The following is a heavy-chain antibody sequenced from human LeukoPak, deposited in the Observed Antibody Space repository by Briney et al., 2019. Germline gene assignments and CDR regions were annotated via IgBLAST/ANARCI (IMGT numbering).Heavy chain of an antibody. CDR2: TCYRSKWYI. V-gene: IGHV6-1*01. CDR1: GDSVSSHSAA. D-gene: IGHD1-14*01. J-gene: IGHJ4*02. CDR3: ARTNRRYFDY. Sequence: SQTLSLTCAISGDSVSSHSAAWSWIRQSPSRGLEWLGRTCYRSKWYIDYAVSVKSRITINPDTSKNQFSLQLNSVIPEDTAVYYCARTNRRYFDYWGQGTLVIVSS.